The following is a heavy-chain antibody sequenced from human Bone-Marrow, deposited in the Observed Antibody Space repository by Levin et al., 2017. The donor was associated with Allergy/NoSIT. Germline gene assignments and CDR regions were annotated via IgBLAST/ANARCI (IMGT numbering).Heavy chain of an antibody. Sequence: ASVKVSCKASGYTFTGNYIHWVRQAPGQGLEWMGWINPNSGDTNYAQKFQGRVTLTRDTSISTTYMELSRLRSDDTAVYYCARERVAPTTNIFEIWGLGTMVTVSS. CDR2: INPNSGDT. J-gene: IGHJ3*02. CDR1: GYTFTGNY. CDR3: ARERVAPTTNIFEI. D-gene: IGHD1-26*01. V-gene: IGHV1-2*02.